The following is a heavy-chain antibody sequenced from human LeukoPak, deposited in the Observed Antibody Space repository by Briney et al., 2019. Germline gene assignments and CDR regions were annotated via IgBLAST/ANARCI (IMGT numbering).Heavy chain of an antibody. V-gene: IGHV1-24*01. CDR3: AAELRILLNNWFDP. CDR2: FDHKDGET. D-gene: IGHD2/OR15-2a*01. CDR1: GYTLIELS. J-gene: IGHJ5*02. Sequence: GASVKVSCKVSGYTLIELSMNWVRQAPGKGLEWMGSFDHKDGETIYAQKFQGRVTMTEDTSTDTAYMELSSLRSEDTAVYYCAAELRILLNNWFDPLGQGTLVTGSS.